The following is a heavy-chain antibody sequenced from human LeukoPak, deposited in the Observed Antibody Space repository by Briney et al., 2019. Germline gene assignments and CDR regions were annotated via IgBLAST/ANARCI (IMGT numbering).Heavy chain of an antibody. D-gene: IGHD6-6*01. J-gene: IGHJ5*02. CDR2: IYHSGST. V-gene: IGHV4-38-2*02. CDR3: AREGSSSSAAINWFDP. CDR1: GYSISSGYY. Sequence: SETLSLTCTVSGYSISSGYYWGWIRQPPGKGLEWIGSIYHSGSTYYNPSLKSRVTISVDTSKNQFSLKLSSVTAADTAVYYCAREGSSSSAAINWFDPWGQGTLVTVSS.